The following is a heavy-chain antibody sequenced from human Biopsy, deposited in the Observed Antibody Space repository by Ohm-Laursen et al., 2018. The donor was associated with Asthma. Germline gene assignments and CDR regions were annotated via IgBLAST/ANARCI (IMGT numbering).Heavy chain of an antibody. CDR3: ARCQVGYRSGWSLLLKKIYYSGMDL. CDR2: ISAFIGTT. CDR1: GGTFSSFA. V-gene: IGHV1-69*13. Sequence: SVKVSCKAPGGTFSSFAITWVRQAPGQGLEWLGGISAFIGTTNYAQKLQGRVTITADESTSTAYMELSSLRSEDTAMYYCARCQVGYRSGWSLLLKKIYYSGMDLWGQGTAVTVSS. J-gene: IGHJ6*02. D-gene: IGHD6-19*01.